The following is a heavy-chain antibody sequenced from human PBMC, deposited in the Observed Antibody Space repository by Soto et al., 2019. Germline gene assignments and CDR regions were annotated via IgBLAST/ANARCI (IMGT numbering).Heavy chain of an antibody. J-gene: IGHJ4*02. CDR1: GGSISSSSYY. V-gene: IGHV4-39*07. D-gene: IGHD2-2*01. CDR3: ARAGRDCSSTSCYAGPLDY. CDR2: IYYSGST. Sequence: SETLSLTCTVSGGSISSSSYYWGWIRQPPGKGLEWIGSIYYSGSTYYNPSLKSRVTISVDTSKNQFSLKLSSVTAADTAVYYCARAGRDCSSTSCYAGPLDYWGQGTLVTVSS.